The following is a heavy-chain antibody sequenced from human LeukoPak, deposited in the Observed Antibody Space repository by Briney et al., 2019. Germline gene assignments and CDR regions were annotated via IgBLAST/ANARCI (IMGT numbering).Heavy chain of an antibody. CDR3: ARGPRGMYYYDSSGYYQYYYYYGMDV. V-gene: IGHV4-39*07. CDR1: GGSISSSYYY. CDR2: IYYSGST. Sequence: PSETLSLTCTASGGSISSSYYYWGWIRQPPGKGLEWIGSIYYSGSTYYNPSLKSRVTISVDTSKNQFSLKLSSVTAADTAVYYCARGPRGMYYYDSSGYYQYYYYYGMDVWGQGTTVTVSS. J-gene: IGHJ6*02. D-gene: IGHD3-22*01.